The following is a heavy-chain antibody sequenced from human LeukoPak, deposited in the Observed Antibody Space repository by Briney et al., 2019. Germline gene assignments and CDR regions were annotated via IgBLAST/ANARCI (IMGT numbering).Heavy chain of an antibody. CDR2: ISAYNGNT. CDR3: ARDTVMMVGSYYYGKDV. V-gene: IGHV1-18*01. J-gene: IGHJ6*02. CDR1: GYTFNSFG. Sequence: ASVKVSCKASGYTFNSFGISWVRQAPGQGLEWMGWISAYNGNTHHPEKLQGRLTMATDTPTSTAYMELRSLRSDDTAIYYCARDTVMMVGSYYYGKDVWGQGTTVTVSS. D-gene: IGHD2-15*01.